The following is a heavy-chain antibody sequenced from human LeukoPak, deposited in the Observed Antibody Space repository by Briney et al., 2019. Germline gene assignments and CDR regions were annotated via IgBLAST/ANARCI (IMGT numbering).Heavy chain of an antibody. J-gene: IGHJ4*02. CDR1: GYSISSGYY. V-gene: IGHV4-38-2*01. CDR2: IYHSGST. CDR3: ARHRYYYDSSGSYYFDY. Sequence: PSETLSLTCAVSGYSISSGYYWGWIRQPPGKGLEWIGRIYHSGSTYYNPSLKSRVTISVDTSRNQFSLRLSSVTAADTAVYFCARHRYYYDSSGSYYFDYWGQGTLVTVSS. D-gene: IGHD3-22*01.